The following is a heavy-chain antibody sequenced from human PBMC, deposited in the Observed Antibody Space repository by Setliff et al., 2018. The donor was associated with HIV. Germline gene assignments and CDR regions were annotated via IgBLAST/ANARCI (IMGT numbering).Heavy chain of an antibody. D-gene: IGHD5-18*01. CDR3: ARGAGGYSYGWGTLGAFDI. Sequence: PSETLSLTCTVSGGLISSHIYQWGWIRQPPGKGLEWIGEINHSGSTNYNPSLKSRVTISVDTSKNQFSLKLSSVTAADTAVYYCARGAGGYSYGWGTLGAFDIWGQGTMVTVSS. CDR1: GGLISSHIYQ. CDR2: INHSGST. J-gene: IGHJ3*02. V-gene: IGHV4-39*07.